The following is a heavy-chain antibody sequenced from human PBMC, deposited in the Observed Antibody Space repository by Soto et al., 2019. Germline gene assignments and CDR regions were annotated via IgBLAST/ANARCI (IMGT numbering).Heavy chain of an antibody. CDR1: GGTFSSYT. Sequence: QVQLVQSGAEVKKPGSSVKVSCKASGGTFSSYTISWVRQAPGQGLEWMGRIIPILGIANYAQKFKGRVTSTADKSTSTAYLELSSLRSEDTAVYYCARVNYYDSGGYWDWGRGPLVTVSS. CDR3: ARVNYYDSGGYWD. CDR2: IIPILGIA. D-gene: IGHD3-22*01. J-gene: IGHJ4*02. V-gene: IGHV1-69*02.